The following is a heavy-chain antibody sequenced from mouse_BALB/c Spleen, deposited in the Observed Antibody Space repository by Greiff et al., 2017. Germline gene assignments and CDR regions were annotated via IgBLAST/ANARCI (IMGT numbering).Heavy chain of an antibody. Sequence: LVESGPELKKPGETVKISCKASGYTFTNYGMNWVKQAPGKGLKWMGWINTYTGEPTYADDFKGRFAFSLETSASTAYLQINNLKNEDTATYFCARRGQTSWFAYWGQGTLVTVSA. V-gene: IGHV9-3-1*01. J-gene: IGHJ3*01. CDR1: GYTFTNYG. CDR2: INTYTGEP. CDR3: ARRGQTSWFAY.